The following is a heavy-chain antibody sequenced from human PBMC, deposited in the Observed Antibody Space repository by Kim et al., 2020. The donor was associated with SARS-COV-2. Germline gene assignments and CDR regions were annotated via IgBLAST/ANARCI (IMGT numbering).Heavy chain of an antibody. D-gene: IGHD1-26*01. V-gene: IGHV3-23*01. CDR1: GFTFSDFD. CDR3: AKEKEAALLGRAIFDY. Sequence: GGSLRLSCAASGFTFSDFDMSWVRQAPGKGLEWVSAISVSGDSTRYAGSVEGRFTISRDNSKNTLYLQMNSLRGDDTAVYYCAKEKEAALLGRAIFDYW. J-gene: IGHJ4*01. CDR2: ISVSGDST.